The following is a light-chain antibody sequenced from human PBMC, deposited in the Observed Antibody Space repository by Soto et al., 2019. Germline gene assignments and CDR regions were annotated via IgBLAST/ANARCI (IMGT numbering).Light chain of an antibody. CDR3: QQYYSTPWP. V-gene: IGKV1-39*01. Sequence: ILVSQSLYSLSASVGERVTITCRASQSISIYLNWYQQKPGKAPKLLIYAASSLQSGVPSRFSGSGSGTDFTLTISSLQAEDVAGYYCQQYYSTPWPFGQVAK. CDR2: AAS. J-gene: IGKJ1*01. CDR1: QSISIY.